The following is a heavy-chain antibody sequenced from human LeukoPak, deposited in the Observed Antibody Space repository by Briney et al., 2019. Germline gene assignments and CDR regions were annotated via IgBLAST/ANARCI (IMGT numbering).Heavy chain of an antibody. CDR1: GGSISSSSYY. J-gene: IGHJ6*03. Sequence: SETLSLTCTVSGGSISSSSYYWGWIRPPPGKGLEWIGSIYYSGSTYYNPSLKSRVTISVDTSKNQFSLKLSSVTAADTAVYYCAKLRFTYYYYYMGVWGKGTTVTISS. CDR3: AKLRFTYYYYYMGV. CDR2: IYYSGST. D-gene: IGHD5-12*01. V-gene: IGHV4-39*01.